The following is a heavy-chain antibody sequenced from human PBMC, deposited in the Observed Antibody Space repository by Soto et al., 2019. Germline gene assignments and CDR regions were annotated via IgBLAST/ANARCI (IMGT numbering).Heavy chain of an antibody. CDR2: IDSGGRT. D-gene: IGHD3-10*01. V-gene: IGHV3-23*01. CDR3: AKEGYVSGFF. Sequence: PGGSLRLSCAVSGFTLSTHASIWVRQGPGKGLEWVSGIDSGGRTLHADSVKGRFTISRDNSKNALYLQMNSLRAEDTAVYYCAKEGYVSGFFWGQGTLVTVSS. CDR1: GFTLSTHA. J-gene: IGHJ4*02.